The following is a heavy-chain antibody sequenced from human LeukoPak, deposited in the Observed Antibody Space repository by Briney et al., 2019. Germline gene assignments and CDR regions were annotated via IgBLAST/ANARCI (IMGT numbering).Heavy chain of an antibody. CDR1: GCTFSIYW. V-gene: IGHV3-74*01. CDR2: INSDGSST. J-gene: IGHJ6*02. Sequence: PGGSLRHSCAASGCTFSIYWMHWVRRAPGKGLVWVSRINSDGSSTSYADSVKGRFTISRDNAKNTLYLQMNSLRAEDTAVYYCVRATMYYGMDVWGQETTVTVSS. CDR3: VRATMYYGMDV.